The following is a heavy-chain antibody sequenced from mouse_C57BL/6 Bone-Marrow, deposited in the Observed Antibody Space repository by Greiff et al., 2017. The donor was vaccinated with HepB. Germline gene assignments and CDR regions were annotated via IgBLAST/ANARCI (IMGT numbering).Heavy chain of an antibody. CDR1: GYTFTSYW. J-gene: IGHJ4*01. D-gene: IGHD2-4*01. CDR2: IHPNSGST. CDR3: ARESIYHDYVIHYAMDY. Sequence: QVQLQQPGAELVKPGASVKLSCKASGYTFTSYWMHWVKQRPGQGLEWIGMIHPNSGSTNYNEKFKSKATLTVDKSSSTAYMQLSSLTSEDSAVYYCARESIYHDYVIHYAMDYWGQGTSVTVSS. V-gene: IGHV1-64*01.